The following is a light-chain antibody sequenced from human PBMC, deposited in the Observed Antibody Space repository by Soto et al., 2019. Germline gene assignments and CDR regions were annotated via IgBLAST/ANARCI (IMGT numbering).Light chain of an antibody. CDR2: EVF. V-gene: IGLV2-8*01. CDR1: SSDVGGYNY. J-gene: IGLJ1*01. CDR3: SSYAGSNNYV. Sequence: QSVLTQPPSASGSPGQSVTISCTGTSSDVGGYNYVSWYQQHPGKVPKLMIYEVFKRPSGVPDRFSGSKSGNTASLTVSGLQAEDEADYYCSSYAGSNNYVFGTGTKVTVL.